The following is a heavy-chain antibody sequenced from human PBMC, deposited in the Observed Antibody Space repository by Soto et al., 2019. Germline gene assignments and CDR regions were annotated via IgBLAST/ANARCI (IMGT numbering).Heavy chain of an antibody. CDR1: GGSISSGGYY. CDR2: IYYSGST. CDR3: ARATETFSRYQLHGGWFDP. J-gene: IGHJ5*02. Sequence: QVQLQESGPGLVKPSQTLSLTCTVSGGSISSGGYYWSWIRQHPGKGLEWIGYIYYSGSTYYNPSLKSRVTISVDTSKNQFSLKLSSVTAADTDVYYCARATETFSRYQLHGGWFDPWGQGTLVTVSS. V-gene: IGHV4-31*03. D-gene: IGHD2-2*01.